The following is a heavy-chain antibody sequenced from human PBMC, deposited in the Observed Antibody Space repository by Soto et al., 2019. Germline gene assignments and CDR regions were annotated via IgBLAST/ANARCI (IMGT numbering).Heavy chain of an antibody. CDR3: ARIPSYGDYFDY. CDR1: GFSLSTSGMC. CDR2: IDWDDDK. J-gene: IGHJ4*02. Sequence: SGPTLVNPTQALTLTCTFSGFSLSTSGMCVSWIRQPPGKALEWLALIDWDDDKYYSTSLKTRLTISKDTSKNQVVLTMTNMDPVDTATYYCARIPSYGDYFDYWGQGTLVTVSS. D-gene: IGHD4-17*01. V-gene: IGHV2-70*01.